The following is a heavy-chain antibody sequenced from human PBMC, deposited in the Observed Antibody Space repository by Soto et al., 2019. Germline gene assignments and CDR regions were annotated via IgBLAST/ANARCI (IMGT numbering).Heavy chain of an antibody. D-gene: IGHD3-22*01. V-gene: IGHV2-5*02. CDR2: IYWDDDK. CDR3: IRSYYDDNLPSGTASFDF. J-gene: IGHJ3*01. Sequence: QITLKESGPALVKPTQTLTLTCTFSGFSLTTSGVGVGWVRQPRGKSLEWLAYIYWDDDKRYSPSLRNRLTIPKETSRNLVDLIENNKEPVDKGTYYCIRSYYDDNLPSGTASFDFWGQGTMVTSSS. CDR1: GFSLTTSGVG.